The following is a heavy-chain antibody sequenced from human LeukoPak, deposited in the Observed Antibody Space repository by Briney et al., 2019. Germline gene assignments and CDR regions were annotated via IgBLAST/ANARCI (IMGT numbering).Heavy chain of an antibody. CDR2: INPNSGGT. Sequence: ASVKVSCKASGYTFTGYYMHWVRQAPGQGLEWMGWINPNSGGTNYALKFQGRVTMTRDTSISTAYMELSRLRSDDTAVYYCARDGYSGYDSIQLWFCLDYWGQGTLVTVSS. CDR3: ARDGYSGYDSIQLWFCLDY. V-gene: IGHV1-2*02. CDR1: GYTFTGYY. D-gene: IGHD5-12*01. J-gene: IGHJ4*02.